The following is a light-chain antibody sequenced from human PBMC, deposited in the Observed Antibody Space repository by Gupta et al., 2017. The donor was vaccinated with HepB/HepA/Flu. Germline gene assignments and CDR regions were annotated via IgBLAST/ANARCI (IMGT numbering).Light chain of an antibody. CDR2: DAS. CDR1: QSVSRY. CDR3: QQLTNRHPLCI. J-gene: IGKJ2*04. Sequence: EIVLTQSPATLSLSQGERATLSCRASQSVSRYLAWYQKKPGQAPKRLIYDASNRSKGSPARCSGSGVGADVNLTIISREPEDFVVYYCQQLTNRHPLCIFGQGTKLDIK. V-gene: IGKV3-11*01.